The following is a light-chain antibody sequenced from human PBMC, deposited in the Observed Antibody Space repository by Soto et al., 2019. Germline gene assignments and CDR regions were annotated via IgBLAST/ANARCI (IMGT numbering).Light chain of an antibody. V-gene: IGLV1-47*01. CDR3: ATWDDSLSGVV. J-gene: IGLJ2*01. Sequence: SVLTQPPSASGTPGQRVTISCSGSSSNIGSNYAYWYQQLPGTAPKLLIYRNNQRPSGVPDRFSGSKSGTSASLAISGLRSEDEADYYCATWDDSLSGVVFGGGTQLTVL. CDR2: RNN. CDR1: SSNIGSNY.